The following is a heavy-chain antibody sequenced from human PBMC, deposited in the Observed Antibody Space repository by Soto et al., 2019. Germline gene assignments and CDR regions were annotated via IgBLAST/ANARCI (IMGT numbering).Heavy chain of an antibody. V-gene: IGHV3-33*01. J-gene: IGHJ4*02. D-gene: IGHD7-27*01. CDR2: IWYDGSNT. CDR1: GFMFRGFC. CDR3: VRDLLGSGGHFDY. Sequence: GGSQGLSSAASGFMFRGFCMHWVRQAPGKGLEWVAHIWYDGSNTYYADSVKGRFTISRDNSRNTLYLQMNSLRAEDTAVYHCVRDLLGSGGHFDYWGQGTPVNV.